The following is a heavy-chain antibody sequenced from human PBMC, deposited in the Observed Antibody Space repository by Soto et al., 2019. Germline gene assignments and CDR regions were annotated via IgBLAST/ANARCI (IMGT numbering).Heavy chain of an antibody. V-gene: IGHV3-30*18. CDR2: ISYDGSNN. D-gene: IGHD1-7*01. CDR1: GFTFSSYG. CDR3: AKEVELRVSAFDI. J-gene: IGHJ3*02. Sequence: QVQLVESGGGVVQPGRSLRLSCAASGFTFSSYGMHWVRQAPGKGLVWVAVISYDGSNNYYADSVKGRFTISRDNSKNTLYLQMNSLRAEDTAVYYCAKEVELRVSAFDIWGQGTMVTVSS.